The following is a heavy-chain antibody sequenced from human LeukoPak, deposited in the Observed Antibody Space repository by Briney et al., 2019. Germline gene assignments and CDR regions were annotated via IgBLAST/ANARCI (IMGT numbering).Heavy chain of an antibody. D-gene: IGHD4-23*01. CDR1: GLTFSSYA. V-gene: IGHV3-23*01. J-gene: IGHJ4*02. Sequence: GGSLRLSCAASGLTFSSYAMSWVRQAPGKGLEWVSAISGSGGSTYYADSVKGRFTISRDNSKNTLYLQMNSLRAEDTAVYYCAKKAGLAYGGNKLDYWGQGTLVTVSS. CDR2: ISGSGGST. CDR3: AKKAGLAYGGNKLDY.